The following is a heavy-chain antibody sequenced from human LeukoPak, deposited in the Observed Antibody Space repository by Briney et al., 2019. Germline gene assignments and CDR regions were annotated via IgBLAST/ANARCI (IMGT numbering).Heavy chain of an antibody. CDR1: GGTFSSYA. CDR2: IIPIFGTA. V-gene: IGHV1-69*05. J-gene: IGHJ4*02. D-gene: IGHD5-24*01. Sequence: SVKVSCKASGGTFSSYAISWVRQAPGQGLEWMGGIIPIFGTANYAQKFQGRVTITTDESTSTAYMELSSLRSEDTAVYYCARLVGMATNSNSGYFDYWGQGTLVTVSS. CDR3: ARLVGMATNSNSGYFDY.